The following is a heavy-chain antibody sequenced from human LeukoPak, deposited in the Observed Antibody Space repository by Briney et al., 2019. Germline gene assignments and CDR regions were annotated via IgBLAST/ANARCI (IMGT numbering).Heavy chain of an antibody. CDR3: ARDRSHPLYDTTGYFAKWFDP. J-gene: IGHJ5*02. Sequence: SETLSLTWTVSGGSISGSYWSWIRQPPGKRLEWIGYIYYSGSTNYNPSLKSRVTISLDTSKNQFSLKLTSVTAADTAVYYCARDRSHPLYDTTGYFAKWFDPWGQGTLVTVSS. CDR2: IYYSGST. V-gene: IGHV4-59*01. D-gene: IGHD3-22*01. CDR1: GGSISGSY.